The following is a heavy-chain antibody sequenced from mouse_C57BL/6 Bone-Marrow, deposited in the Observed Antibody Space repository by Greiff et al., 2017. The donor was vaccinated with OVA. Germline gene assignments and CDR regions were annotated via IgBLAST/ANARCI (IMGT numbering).Heavy chain of an antibody. CDR1: GFTFSDYY. V-gene: IGHV5-16*01. J-gene: IGHJ2*01. CDR3: ARGLYYDYDGDFDC. Sequence: EVQVVESEGGLVQPGSSMKLSCTASGFTFSDYYMAWVSQVPEKGLEWVANINDDGSSTYYMDSLKSRFIISRDNAKNILYLQMSSLKSEDTATYYCARGLYYDYDGDFDCWGQGTTLTFSS. D-gene: IGHD2-4*01. CDR2: INDDGSST.